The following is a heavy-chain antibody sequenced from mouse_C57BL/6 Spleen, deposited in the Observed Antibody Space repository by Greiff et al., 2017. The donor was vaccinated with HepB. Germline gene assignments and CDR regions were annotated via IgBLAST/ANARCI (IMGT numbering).Heavy chain of an antibody. CDR1: GYTFTDYE. J-gene: IGHJ2*01. Sequence: VQLQQSGAELVRPGASVTLSCKASGYTFTDYEMHWVKKTPVHGLEWIGAIDPETGGPAYNQKFKGKAILTADKSSSTAYMELRSLTSEDSAVYYCTRNYGSSYGGYYFDYWGQGTTLTVSS. CDR3: TRNYGSSYGGYYFDY. D-gene: IGHD1-1*01. CDR2: IDPETGGP. V-gene: IGHV1-15*01.